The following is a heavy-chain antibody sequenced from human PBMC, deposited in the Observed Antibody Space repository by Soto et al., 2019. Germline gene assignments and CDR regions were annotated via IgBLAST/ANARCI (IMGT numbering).Heavy chain of an antibody. Sequence: QVQLHQSGPGLVKPSQTLSLTCAISGDSVSRNGVAWNWIRQSPSRGLEWLGRTYYRSKWSSVYAVSVKSRIAINPDTSKSQFSLQLNSVTPEDTAVYYCVRGQFSAFDCWGQGTLVTVSS. J-gene: IGHJ4*02. CDR3: VRGQFSAFDC. CDR2: TYYRSKWSS. CDR1: GDSVSRNGVA. V-gene: IGHV6-1*01.